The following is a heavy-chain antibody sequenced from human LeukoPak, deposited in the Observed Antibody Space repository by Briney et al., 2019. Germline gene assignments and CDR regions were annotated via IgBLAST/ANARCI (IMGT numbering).Heavy chain of an antibody. CDR2: MNPNNGNA. D-gene: IGHD6-19*01. V-gene: IGHV1-8*01. CDR3: ARDNHGIAVAGNFDY. J-gene: IGHJ4*02. CDR1: GYTFTNYD. Sequence: ASVKVSCKASGYTFTNYDINWIRQATGQGPEWMGWMNPNNGNAGYAQKFQGRVTMTRDTSINTAYMELSSLTSDDTAVYYCARDNHGIAVAGNFDYWGQGTLVTVSS.